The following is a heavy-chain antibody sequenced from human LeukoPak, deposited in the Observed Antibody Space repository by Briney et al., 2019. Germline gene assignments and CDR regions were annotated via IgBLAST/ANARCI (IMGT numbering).Heavy chain of an antibody. CDR1: GFTFNTYS. CDR2: IDSSGGYM. CDR3: ARLSAAGADYYYMDV. Sequence: GGSLRLSCEASGFTFNTYSMNWARQAPGKGLEWVSSIDSSGGYMFYADSVKGRFTISRDNAKNSLYLQMNSLRAEDTALYYCARLSAAGADYYYMDVWGKGTTVTVSS. J-gene: IGHJ6*03. V-gene: IGHV3-21*04. D-gene: IGHD6-13*01.